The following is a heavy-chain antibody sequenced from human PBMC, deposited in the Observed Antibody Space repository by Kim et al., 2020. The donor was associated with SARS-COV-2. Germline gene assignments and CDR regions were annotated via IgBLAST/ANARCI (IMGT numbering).Heavy chain of an antibody. Sequence: SVKVSCKASGFTFSTSAVQWVRQARGQRLEWIGWIVVGSGNTNYAEKFQERVTITRDMSTSTVYMEVSSLRSEDTAVYYCAAGPPYGSGSYYSDYWGQGTLVTVSS. CDR2: IVVGSGNT. CDR1: GFTFSTSA. J-gene: IGHJ4*02. D-gene: IGHD3-10*01. V-gene: IGHV1-58*01. CDR3: AAGPPYGSGSYYSDY.